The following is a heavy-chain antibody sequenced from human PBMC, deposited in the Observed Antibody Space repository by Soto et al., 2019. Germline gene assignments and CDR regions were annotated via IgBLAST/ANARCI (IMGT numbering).Heavy chain of an antibody. J-gene: IGHJ4*02. CDR1: GGSISSGGYY. Sequence: QVQLQESGPGLVKPSQTLSLTCTVSGGSISSGGYYWSWIRQHPGKGLEWIGYIYYGGRTYYNPSLNSRITIAVDTSKNQCFLKMSSVTAAETAVYYCARRYGGNCDYWGQETLVTV. V-gene: IGHV4-31*03. CDR3: ARRYGGNCDY. CDR2: IYYGGRT. D-gene: IGHD2-21*02.